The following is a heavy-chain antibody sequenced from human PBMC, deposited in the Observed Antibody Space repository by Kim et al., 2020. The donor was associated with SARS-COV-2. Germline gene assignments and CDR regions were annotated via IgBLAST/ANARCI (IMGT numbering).Heavy chain of an antibody. CDR3: ARDPSLFGVEEPL. Sequence: SETLSLTCTVSGGSISSYYWSWIRQPPGKGLEWIGYIYYSGSTNYNPSLKSRVTISVDTSKNQFSLKLSSVTAADTAVYYCARDPSLFGVEEPLWGQGTTVTVSS. V-gene: IGHV4-59*13. D-gene: IGHD3-3*01. CDR1: GGSISSYY. CDR2: IYYSGST. J-gene: IGHJ6*02.